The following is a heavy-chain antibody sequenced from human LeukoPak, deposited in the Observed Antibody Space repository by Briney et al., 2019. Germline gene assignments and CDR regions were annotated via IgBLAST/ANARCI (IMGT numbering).Heavy chain of an antibody. CDR3: ARDTPYSGSYSRFDP. CDR2: IYYSGST. Sequence: PSETLSLTCTVSGGSISSYYWSWLRQPPGKGLEWVGYIYYSGSTNYNPSLKSRVTISVDTSKNQFSLKLSSVTAADTAVYYCARDTPYSGSYSRFDPWGQGTLVTVSS. J-gene: IGHJ5*02. D-gene: IGHD1-26*01. CDR1: GGSISSYY. V-gene: IGHV4-59*01.